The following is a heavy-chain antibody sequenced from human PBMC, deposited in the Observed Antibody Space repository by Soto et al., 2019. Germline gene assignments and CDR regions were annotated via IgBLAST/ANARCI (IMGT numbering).Heavy chain of an antibody. CDR1: GFTFTSYG. CDR3: ARSRDGYSFYFYYGMDG. Sequence: GGSLRLSCAASGFTFTSYGMHWVRQAPGKGLEWMALILHDGSTEYYADSVKGRFTISRDNSKNTLYLQMNSLRAEDTAVYYCARSRDGYSFYFYYGMDGWGQGTTVTV. CDR2: ILHDGSTE. V-gene: IGHV3-30*03. D-gene: IGHD4-4*01. J-gene: IGHJ6*02.